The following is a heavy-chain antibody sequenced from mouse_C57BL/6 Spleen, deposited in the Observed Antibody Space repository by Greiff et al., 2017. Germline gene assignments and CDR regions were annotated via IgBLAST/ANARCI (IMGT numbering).Heavy chain of an antibody. CDR3: TRWGGYDRCAY. Sequence: VKLMASGAELVRPGASVTLSCKASGYTFTDYEMHWVKQTPVHGLEWIGAIDPETGGTAYNQKFKGKAILTADKSSSTAYMELRSLTSEDSAVYYCTRWGGYDRCAYWGQGTLVTVSA. CDR1: GYTFTDYE. D-gene: IGHD2-2*01. V-gene: IGHV1-15*01. J-gene: IGHJ3*01. CDR2: IDPETGGT.